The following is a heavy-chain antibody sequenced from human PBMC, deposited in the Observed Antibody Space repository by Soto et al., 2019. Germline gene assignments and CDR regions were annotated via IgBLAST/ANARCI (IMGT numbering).Heavy chain of an antibody. V-gene: IGHV1-3*01. J-gene: IGHJ3*02. Sequence: ASVKVSCKASGYTFTSYAMHWVRQAPGQRLEWMGWINAGNGNTKYSQKFQGRVTITRDTSASTAYMELSRLRSEDAAVYYCARLDRHDAFDIWGQGTMVTVSS. D-gene: IGHD3-22*01. CDR2: INAGNGNT. CDR3: ARLDRHDAFDI. CDR1: GYTFTSYA.